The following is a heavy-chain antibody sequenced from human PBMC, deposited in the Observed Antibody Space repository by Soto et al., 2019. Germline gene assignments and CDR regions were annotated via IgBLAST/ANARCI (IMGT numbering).Heavy chain of an antibody. CDR2: IIPIFGTA. J-gene: IGHJ6*02. D-gene: IGHD1-7*01. Sequence: SVKVSCKASGGTFSSYAISWVRQAPGQGLEWMGGIIPIFGTANYAQKFQGRVTITADESTSTAYMELSSLRSEDTAVYYCARATAGITGTTVPRYYYGMDVWGQGTTVTVSS. V-gene: IGHV1-69*13. CDR3: ARATAGITGTTVPRYYYGMDV. CDR1: GGTFSSYA.